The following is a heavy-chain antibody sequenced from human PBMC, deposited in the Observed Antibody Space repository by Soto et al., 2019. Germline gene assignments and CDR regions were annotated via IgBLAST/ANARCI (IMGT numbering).Heavy chain of an antibody. CDR1: GGTFSSYA. V-gene: IGHV1-69*13. CDR3: ARDWALVVVAATTGMDV. Sequence: ASVKVSFKASGGTFSSYAISWVRQAPGQGLEWMGGIIPIFGTANYAQKFQGRVTITADESTSTAYMELSSLRSEDTAVYYCARDWALVVVAATTGMDVWGQGTTVTVSS. J-gene: IGHJ6*02. D-gene: IGHD2-15*01. CDR2: IIPIFGTA.